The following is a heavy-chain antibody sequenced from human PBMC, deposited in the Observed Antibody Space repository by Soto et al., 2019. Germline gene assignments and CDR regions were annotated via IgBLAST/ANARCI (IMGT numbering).Heavy chain of an antibody. D-gene: IGHD6-19*01. V-gene: IGHV3-15*01. J-gene: IGHJ4*02. Sequence: EVQLVESGGGLVKPGGSLRLSCAASGFTFSTAWMSWVRQAPGKGLEWVGRIKTKTDVETTDYAAPVKGRFTISRDDSKNTLYLQMNSLRTEDTAVYYCHAKWLVSYDYWGQGTLVTVSS. CDR3: HAKWLVSYDY. CDR2: IKTKTDVETT. CDR1: GFTFSTAW.